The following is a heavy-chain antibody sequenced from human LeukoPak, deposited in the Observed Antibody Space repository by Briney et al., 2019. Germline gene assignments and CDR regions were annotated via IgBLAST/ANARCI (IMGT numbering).Heavy chain of an antibody. J-gene: IGHJ4*02. CDR1: GGSFSGYY. CDR3: ARAPLYCGGDCYLPYFDY. D-gene: IGHD2-21*02. CDR2: INHSGST. V-gene: IGHV4-34*01. Sequence: SETLSRTCAVYGGSFSGYYWSWIRQPPGKGLEWIGEINHSGSTNYNPSLKSRVTISVDTSKNQFSLKLSSVTAADTAVYYCARAPLYCGGDCYLPYFDYWGQGTLVTVSS.